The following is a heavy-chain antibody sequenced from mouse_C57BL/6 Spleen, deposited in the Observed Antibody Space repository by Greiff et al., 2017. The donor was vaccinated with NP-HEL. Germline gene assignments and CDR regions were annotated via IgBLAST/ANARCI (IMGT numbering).Heavy chain of an antibody. V-gene: IGHV1-81*01. J-gene: IGHJ4*01. D-gene: IGHD3-2*02. CDR3: ARISSGYRAMDY. CDR1: GYTFTSYG. Sequence: QVHVKQSGAELARPGASVKLSCKASGYTFTSYGISWVKQRPGQGLEWIGEIYPRSGNTYYNEKFKGKATLTADKSSSTAYMELRSLTSEDSAVYFCARISSGYRAMDYWGQGTSVTVSS. CDR2: IYPRSGNT.